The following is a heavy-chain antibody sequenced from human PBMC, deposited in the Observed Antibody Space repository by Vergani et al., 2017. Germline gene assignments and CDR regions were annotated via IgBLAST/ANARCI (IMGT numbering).Heavy chain of an antibody. CDR2: IYYSGST. Sequence: QVQLQQWGAGLLKPSETLSLTCAVYGGSISSYYWSWIRQPPGKGLEWIGYIYYSGSTNYNPSLKSRVTISVDTSKNQFSLKLSSVTAADTAVYYCARAAVAGTMDYWGQGTLVTVSS. CDR1: GGSISSYY. D-gene: IGHD6-19*01. CDR3: ARAAVAGTMDY. J-gene: IGHJ4*02. V-gene: IGHV4-59*01.